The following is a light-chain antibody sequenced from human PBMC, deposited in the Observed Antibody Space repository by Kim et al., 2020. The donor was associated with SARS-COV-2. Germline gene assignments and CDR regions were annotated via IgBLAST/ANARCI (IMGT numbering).Light chain of an antibody. CDR2: KVS. V-gene: IGKV2-30*01. CDR3: MLGIRPIT. CDR1: QSLVYSYGNTY. Sequence: DAVMTQSPLSLPVTLGQPASISCRSSQSLVYSYGNTYLNLFQQRPGQSPRRLIYKVSNRDSGVPDRFSGSGSGTDFTLTISRVEAEDVGVFYCMLGIRPITVGRGTRLEI. J-gene: IGKJ5*01.